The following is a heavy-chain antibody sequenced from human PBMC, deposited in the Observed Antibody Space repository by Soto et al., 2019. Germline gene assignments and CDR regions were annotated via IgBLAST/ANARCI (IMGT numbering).Heavy chain of an antibody. CDR3: ARDRAGYCSGGSCYPDGSGGMDV. CDR1: GGTFSSYA. J-gene: IGHJ6*02. CDR2: IIPIFGTA. D-gene: IGHD2-15*01. Sequence: ASVKVSCKASGGTFSSYAISWVRQAPGQGLEWMGGIIPIFGTANYAQKFQGRVTITADESTSTAYRELSSLRSEDTAVYYCARDRAGYCSGGSCYPDGSGGMDVWGQGTTVTVSS. V-gene: IGHV1-69*13.